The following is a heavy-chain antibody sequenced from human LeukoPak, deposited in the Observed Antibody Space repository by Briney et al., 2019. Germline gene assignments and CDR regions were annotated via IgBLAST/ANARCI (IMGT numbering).Heavy chain of an antibody. CDR1: GYIFSSYW. D-gene: IGHD2-2*01. J-gene: IGHJ4*02. Sequence: GGSLRLSCVGSGYIFSSYWMNWVRQAPGKGLEWVGRIKTKTEGETTEYAAPVKGRFTISRDDSKNTMYLQMNSLKTEDTAVYYCTNMAYPFDYWGQGTLVTVSS. V-gene: IGHV3-15*07. CDR3: TNMAYPFDY. CDR2: IKTKTEGETT.